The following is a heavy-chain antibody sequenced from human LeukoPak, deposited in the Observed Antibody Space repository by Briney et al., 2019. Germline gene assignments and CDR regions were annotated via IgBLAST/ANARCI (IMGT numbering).Heavy chain of an antibody. CDR2: IGTTGSTR. D-gene: IGHD1-1*01. J-gene: IGHJ5*02. Sequence: GGSLRLSCAASGFTFSTYSMNWVRQAPGKGLEWVSYIGTTGSTRYYADSVKGRFTISRDNAKNSLYLQMNSLRAEDTAVYYCASFDRYTWGQGTLVTVSS. CDR1: GFTFSTYS. V-gene: IGHV3-48*01. CDR3: ASFDRYT.